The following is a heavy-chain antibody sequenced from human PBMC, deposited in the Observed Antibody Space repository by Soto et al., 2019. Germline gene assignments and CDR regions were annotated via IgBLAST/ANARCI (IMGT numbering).Heavy chain of an antibody. CDR2: IYYSGST. CDR1: GGSMSSYY. D-gene: IGHD3-10*01. V-gene: IGHV4-59*01. CDR3: ARYGSGSSVWFDP. Sequence: PSETLSLTCTVSGGSMSSYYWSLIRQPPGKGLEWIGYIYYSGSTIYNPSLKSRVTISVDTSKNQFSLKLSSVTAADTAVYYCARYGSGSSVWFDPWGQGTLVTVSS. J-gene: IGHJ5*02.